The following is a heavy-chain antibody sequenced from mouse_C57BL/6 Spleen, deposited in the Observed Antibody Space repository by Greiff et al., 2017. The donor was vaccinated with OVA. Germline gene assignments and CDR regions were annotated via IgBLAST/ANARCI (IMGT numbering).Heavy chain of an antibody. V-gene: IGHV5-4*01. CDR3: ARDDMGTGKFAY. CDR2: ISDGGSYT. Sequence: EVNLVESGGGLVKPGGSLKLSCAASGFTFSSYAMSWVRQTPEKRLEWVATISDGGSYTYYPDNVKGRFTISRDNAKNNLYLQMSHLKSEDTAMYYCARDDMGTGKFAYWGQGTLVTVSA. D-gene: IGHD4-1*01. J-gene: IGHJ3*01. CDR1: GFTFSSYA.